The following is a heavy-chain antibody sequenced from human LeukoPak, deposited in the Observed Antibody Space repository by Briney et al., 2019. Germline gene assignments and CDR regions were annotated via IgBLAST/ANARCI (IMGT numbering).Heavy chain of an antibody. CDR2: ITRSSSYI. J-gene: IGHJ5*02. V-gene: IGHV3-21*01. CDR1: GFTFSSYS. Sequence: KTGGSLRLSCSASGFTFSSYSMNWVRQAPGKGLEWVSSITRSSSYIYYADSVKGRFTISRDNAKNSLSLQMRSLRAEDTAVYYCARTYSVTIFGVDVNWFDPWGQETLVTVSS. CDR3: ARTYSVTIFGVDVNWFDP. D-gene: IGHD3-3*01.